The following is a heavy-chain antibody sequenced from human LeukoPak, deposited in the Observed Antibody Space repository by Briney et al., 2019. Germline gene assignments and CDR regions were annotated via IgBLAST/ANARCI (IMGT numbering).Heavy chain of an antibody. CDR1: GYTFTSYD. V-gene: IGHV1-8*03. D-gene: IGHD2-2*01. J-gene: IGHJ3*02. CDR3: AIYCSSTSCYREAFDI. Sequence: ASVKVSCKASGYTFTSYDINWVRQATGQGLEWMGWMNPNSGNTGYAQKFQGRVTITRNTSISTAYMELSSLRSEDTAVYYCAIYCSSTSCYREAFDIWGQGTMVTVSS. CDR2: MNPNSGNT.